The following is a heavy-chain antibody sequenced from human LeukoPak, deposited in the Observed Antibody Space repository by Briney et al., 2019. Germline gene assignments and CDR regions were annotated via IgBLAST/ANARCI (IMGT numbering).Heavy chain of an antibody. J-gene: IGHJ4*02. Sequence: SETLSLTCAVYGGSFSGYYWSWIRQPPGKGLEWIGEINHSGSTNYNPSLKSRVTISVDTSKNQFSLKLSSVTAADTAVYYCARHWVAAYFDYWGQGTLVTVSS. CDR2: INHSGST. D-gene: IGHD2-15*01. V-gene: IGHV4-34*01. CDR3: ARHWVAAYFDY. CDR1: GGSFSGYY.